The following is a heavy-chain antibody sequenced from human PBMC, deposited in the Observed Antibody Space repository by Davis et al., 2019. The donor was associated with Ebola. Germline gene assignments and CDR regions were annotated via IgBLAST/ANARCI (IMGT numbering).Heavy chain of an antibody. J-gene: IGHJ5*02. CDR1: GYSFTSYW. V-gene: IGHV5-51*01. D-gene: IGHD3-3*01. CDR2: IYPGDSDT. CDR3: ARQGDFWRNWFDP. Sequence: GESLKISCKGSGYSFTSYWIGWVRQMPGKGLEWLGIIYPGDSDTSDSPSFQGQVTISADKSISTAYLQWSSLKASDTAMYYCARQGDFWRNWFDPWGQGTLVTVSS.